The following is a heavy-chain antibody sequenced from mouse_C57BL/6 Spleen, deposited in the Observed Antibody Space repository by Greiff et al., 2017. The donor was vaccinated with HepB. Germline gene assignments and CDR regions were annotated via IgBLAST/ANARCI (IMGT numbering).Heavy chain of an antibody. CDR3: ARSYSNYGAMDY. CDR2: ISYSGST. Sequence: EVQLQQSGPGMVKPSQSLSLTCTVTGYSITSGYDWHWIRHFPGNKLEWMGYISYSGSTNYNPSLKSRISITHDTSKNHFFLKLNSVTTEDTATYYCARSYSNYGAMDYWGQGTSVTVSS. J-gene: IGHJ4*01. D-gene: IGHD2-5*01. V-gene: IGHV3-1*01. CDR1: GYSITSGYD.